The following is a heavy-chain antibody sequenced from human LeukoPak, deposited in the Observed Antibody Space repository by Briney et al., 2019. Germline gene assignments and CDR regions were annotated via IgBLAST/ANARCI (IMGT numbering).Heavy chain of an antibody. J-gene: IGHJ4*02. CDR2: IYTSGST. D-gene: IGHD3-22*01. CDR1: GGSIRSGSYY. Sequence: PSETLSLTCTVSGGSIRSGSYYWSWIRQPAGKGLEWIGRIYTSGSTNYNPSLKSRVTISVDTSKNQFSLKLRSVTAADTAVYYCARVTGYMIEDYFDYWGQGTLVTVSS. V-gene: IGHV4-61*02. CDR3: ARVTGYMIEDYFDY.